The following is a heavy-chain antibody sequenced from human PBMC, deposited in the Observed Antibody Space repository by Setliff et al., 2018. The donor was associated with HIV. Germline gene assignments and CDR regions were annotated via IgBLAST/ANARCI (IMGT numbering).Heavy chain of an antibody. V-gene: IGHV5-51*01. CDR1: GYRFTSYW. CDR2: IYPGDSDT. D-gene: IGHD3-9*01. J-gene: IGHJ2*01. Sequence: GESLKISCKASGYRFTSYWIAWVRQMPGKGLEWMGIIYPGDSDTRYSPSFQGQVTIAVDKSISTAYLQWNSLKASDTAIYYCARALDFLTEQLNWFFPLWGRGTLVTVSS. CDR3: ARALDFLTEQLNWFFPL.